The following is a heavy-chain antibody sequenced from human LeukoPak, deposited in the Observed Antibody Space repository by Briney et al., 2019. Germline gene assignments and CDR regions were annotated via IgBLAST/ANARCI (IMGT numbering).Heavy chain of an antibody. D-gene: IGHD1-26*01. CDR3: ARGGELLRPADY. V-gene: IGHV3-7*01. CDR1: GFTFSSYW. Sequence: GGSLRLSCAASGFTFSSYWMSWDRQAPGKGLEWVANINQDGSEKYYVDSVKGRFTIPRDNAKNSLYLQMNNLRAEDTAVYYCARGGELLRPADYWGQGTLVTVSS. CDR2: INQDGSEK. J-gene: IGHJ4*02.